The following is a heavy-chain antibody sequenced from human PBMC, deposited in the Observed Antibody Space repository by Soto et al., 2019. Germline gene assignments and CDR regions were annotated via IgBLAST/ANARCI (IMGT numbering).Heavy chain of an antibody. Sequence: GGSLRLSCAASGFTFSSYSMNWVRQAPGKGLEWVSSISSSSSYIYYADSVKGRFTISRDNAKNSLYLQMNSLRAEDTAVYYCATYYYDSSGYSPVPVFDYWGQGTLVTVS. V-gene: IGHV3-21*01. CDR2: ISSSSSYI. J-gene: IGHJ4*02. CDR1: GFTFSSYS. CDR3: ATYYYDSSGYSPVPVFDY. D-gene: IGHD3-22*01.